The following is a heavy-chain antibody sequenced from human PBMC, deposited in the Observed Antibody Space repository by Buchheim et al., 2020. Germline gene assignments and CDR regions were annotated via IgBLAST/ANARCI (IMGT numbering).Heavy chain of an antibody. V-gene: IGHV4-34*01. D-gene: IGHD2-2*01. Sequence: QVQLQQWGAGLLKPSETLSLTCAVYGGSFSGYYWSWIRQPPGKGLEWIGEINHSGSTNYNPSLKSRVTITVNTSKNQFSLKLSSVTAADTAVYYCARMNCSSTSCYDGVDYWGQGTL. CDR1: GGSFSGYY. CDR3: ARMNCSSTSCYDGVDY. CDR2: INHSGST. J-gene: IGHJ4*02.